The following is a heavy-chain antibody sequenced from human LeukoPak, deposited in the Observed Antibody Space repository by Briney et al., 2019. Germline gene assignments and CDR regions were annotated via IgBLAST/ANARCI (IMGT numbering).Heavy chain of an antibody. Sequence: PGRSLRLSCAASGFTFSSYGMHWVRQAPGKGLEWVAVIWYDGSNKYYADSVKGRFTISRDNSKNTLYLQMNSLRAEDTAVYYCAKGGYCTNGVCYTYYYYYGMDVWGQGTTVTVSS. V-gene: IGHV3-33*06. CDR2: IWYDGSNK. J-gene: IGHJ6*02. D-gene: IGHD2-8*01. CDR3: AKGGYCTNGVCYTYYYYYGMDV. CDR1: GFTFSSYG.